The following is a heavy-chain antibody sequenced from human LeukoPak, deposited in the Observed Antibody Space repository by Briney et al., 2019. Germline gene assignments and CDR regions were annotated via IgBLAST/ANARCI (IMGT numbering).Heavy chain of an antibody. Sequence: PGGSLRLSCAASGFTFSSYWMSWVRQAPGKGLEWVANIKQDGSEKYYVDSVKGRFTISRDNAKNSLYLQMNSLRAKDTAVYYCAKDQALWFGELLIPDYWGQGTLVTVSS. CDR1: GFTFSSYW. V-gene: IGHV3-7*03. CDR2: IKQDGSEK. D-gene: IGHD3-10*01. J-gene: IGHJ4*02. CDR3: AKDQALWFGELLIPDY.